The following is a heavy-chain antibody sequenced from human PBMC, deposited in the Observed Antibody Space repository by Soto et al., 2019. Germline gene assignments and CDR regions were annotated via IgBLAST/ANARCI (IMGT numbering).Heavy chain of an antibody. CDR1: GFTSDDYA. CDR2: ISWNSGSI. J-gene: IGHJ4*02. V-gene: IGHV3-9*02. CDR3: AKDADYYDSSGYYWALFDY. D-gene: IGHD3-22*01. Sequence: GGSLRLSCAASGFTSDDYAMHWVRQAPGKGLEWVSGISWNSGSIGYADSVKGRFTISRDNAKNSLYLQMNSLRAEDTALYYCAKDADYYDSSGYYWALFDYWGQGTLVTVSS.